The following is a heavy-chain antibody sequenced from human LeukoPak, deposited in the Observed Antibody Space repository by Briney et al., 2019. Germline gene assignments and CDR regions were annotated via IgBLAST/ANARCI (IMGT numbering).Heavy chain of an antibody. CDR3: ARQKRGGGLAGTLGDYYYYYYMDV. J-gene: IGHJ6*03. CDR2: VYNIGTT. CDR1: GGSISSYY. V-gene: IGHV4-59*01. D-gene: IGHD1-20*01. Sequence: SETLSLTXTVSGGSISSYYWSWIRQAPGRGLEWIGYVYNIGTTNYNPSLKSRVTISLDTPKNQFSLKLTSVTTADTAVYYCARQKRGGGLAGTLGDYYYYYYMDVWGRGTTVTVSS.